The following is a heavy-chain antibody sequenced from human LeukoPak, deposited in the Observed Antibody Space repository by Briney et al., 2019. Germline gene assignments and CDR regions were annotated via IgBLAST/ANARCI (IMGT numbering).Heavy chain of an antibody. J-gene: IGHJ4*02. V-gene: IGHV3-33*06. CDR2: IWYDVSNR. CDR3: AKGADDFWSGYYWVYFDY. D-gene: IGHD3-3*01. CDR1: GFTFSSYG. Sequence: GGSLRLSCAASGFTFSSYGMHWVRQAPGKGLEWVAVIWYDVSNRYYADSVKGRFTISRDNSKNTLYLQMNSLRAEDTAVYYCAKGADDFWSGYYWVYFDYWGQGTLVTVSS.